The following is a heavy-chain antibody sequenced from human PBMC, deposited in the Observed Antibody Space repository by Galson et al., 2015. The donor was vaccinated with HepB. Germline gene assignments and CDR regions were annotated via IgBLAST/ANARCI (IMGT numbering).Heavy chain of an antibody. V-gene: IGHV3-48*01. CDR3: ARALGYVWGSLSADY. D-gene: IGHD3-16*01. CDR2: ISSSSSTI. J-gene: IGHJ4*02. Sequence: SLRLSCAASGFTFSSYSMNWVRQAPGKGLEWVSYISSSSSTIYYADSVKGRFTISRDNAKNSLYLQMNSLRAEDTAVYYCARALGYVWGSLSADYWGQGTLVTVSS. CDR1: GFTFSSYS.